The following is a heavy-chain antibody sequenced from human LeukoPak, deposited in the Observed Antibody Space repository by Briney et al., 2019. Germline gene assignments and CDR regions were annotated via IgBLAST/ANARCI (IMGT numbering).Heavy chain of an antibody. J-gene: IGHJ3*02. D-gene: IGHD3-22*01. CDR2: IWYDGSNK. CDR3: ARGPHSSGYFGDWAFDI. CDR1: GFTFSSYG. V-gene: IGHV3-33*01. Sequence: GGSLRLSCAASGFTFSSYGMHWVRQAPGKGLEWVAVIWYDGSNKYYADSVKGRFTISRDNSKNTLYLRMNSLRAEDTAVYYCARGPHSSGYFGDWAFDIWGQGTMVTVSS.